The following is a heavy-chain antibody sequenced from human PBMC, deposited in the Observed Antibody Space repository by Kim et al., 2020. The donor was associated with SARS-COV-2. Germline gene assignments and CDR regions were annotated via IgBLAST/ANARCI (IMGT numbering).Heavy chain of an antibody. CDR2: ISTTGTYT. J-gene: IGHJ6*02. V-gene: IGHV3-11*03. Sequence: GGSLRLSCEGSESSFSGFYINWIRQAPGKGLEWISYISTTGTYTNHADSVKGRFTISRDNSKNSVYLQMDSLRTDDTAVYYCTTDPRGIAPFYYYAMDVWGQGTTVTVSS. CDR3: TTDPRGIAPFYYYAMDV. D-gene: IGHD1-26*01. CDR1: ESSFSGFY.